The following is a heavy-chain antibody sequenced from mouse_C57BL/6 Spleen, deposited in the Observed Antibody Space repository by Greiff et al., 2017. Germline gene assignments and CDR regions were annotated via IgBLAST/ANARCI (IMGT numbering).Heavy chain of an antibody. CDR2: FHPYNDDT. D-gene: IGHD1-1*01. CDR3: AIITTVVDD. Sequence: QVQLKESGAELVKPGASVKMSCKASGYTFTTYPIEWMKQNHGKRLEWIGNFHPYNDDTKYNEKFKGNATLTVEKSSSTVSLWLRRLTSDDAAFYYCAIITTVVDDCGQGTTLTFSS. J-gene: IGHJ2*01. V-gene: IGHV1-47*01. CDR1: GYTFTTYP.